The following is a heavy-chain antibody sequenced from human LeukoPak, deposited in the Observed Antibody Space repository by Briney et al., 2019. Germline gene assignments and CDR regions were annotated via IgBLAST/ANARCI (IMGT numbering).Heavy chain of an antibody. CDR2: INPSGGST. CDR1: GYTFTSYY. D-gene: IGHD3-10*02. J-gene: IGHJ6*04. V-gene: IGHV1-46*01. CDR3: AELGITMIGGV. Sequence: ASVKVSCKASGYTFTSYYMHWVRQAPGQGLEWMGIINPSGGSTSYAQKFQGRVTMTRDTSTSTVYMELSSLRSEDTAVYYCAELGITMIGGVWGKGTTVTISS.